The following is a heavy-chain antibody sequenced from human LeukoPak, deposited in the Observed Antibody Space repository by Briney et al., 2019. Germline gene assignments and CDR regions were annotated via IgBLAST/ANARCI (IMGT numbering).Heavy chain of an antibody. Sequence: GGSLRLSCAASGFTFSSYAMHWVRQAPGKGLEWVAVISYDGSNKYYADSVKGRFTISRDNSKNTLYLQMNSLRAEDTAVYYCAKADYGGGSVSIDYWGQGTLVTVSS. CDR2: ISYDGSNK. D-gene: IGHD4-23*01. CDR3: AKADYGGGSVSIDY. J-gene: IGHJ4*02. V-gene: IGHV3-30*04. CDR1: GFTFSSYA.